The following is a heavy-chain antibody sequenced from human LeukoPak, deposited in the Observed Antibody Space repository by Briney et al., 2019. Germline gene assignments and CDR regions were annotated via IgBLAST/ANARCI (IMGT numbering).Heavy chain of an antibody. Sequence: SETLSLTCTVSGGSISSGSYYWGWIRQPPGKTLEWIGSIYSSGSTYYTPSLKSRVIILFDTAKNHFSLNLSSVTAADTAVYYCARSDGYGLVGIWGQGTMVTVSS. CDR3: ARSDGYGLVGI. D-gene: IGHD3-10*01. V-gene: IGHV4-39*07. CDR2: IYSSGST. J-gene: IGHJ3*02. CDR1: GGSISSGSYY.